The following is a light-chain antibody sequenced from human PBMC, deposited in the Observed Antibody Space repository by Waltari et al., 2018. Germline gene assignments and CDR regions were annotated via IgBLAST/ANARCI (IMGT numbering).Light chain of an antibody. CDR2: AAS. J-gene: IGKJ2*01. V-gene: IGKV3-15*01. Sequence: EIVMTQSPATLSVSPGERATIPCRASQSVSRNLAWSQQHPGQAPRLLIFAASNRASGIPARFTGSGSGTEFTLTISSLQSEDFADYYCQQYDNWPPYTFGQGTKLELK. CDR1: QSVSRN. CDR3: QQYDNWPPYT.